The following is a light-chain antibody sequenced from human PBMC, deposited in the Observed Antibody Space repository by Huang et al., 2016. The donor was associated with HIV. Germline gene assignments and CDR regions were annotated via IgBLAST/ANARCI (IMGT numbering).Light chain of an antibody. CDR1: QSVSTW. J-gene: IGKJ1*01. CDR3: QQYNTFWT. CDR2: KSS. Sequence: DIQMTQSPSILSASVGDRVTITCRASQSVSTWLAWYQQKPVHPPKRLIYKSSTLESGVPSRFSGSGSGTEFTLTISSLQPDDFATYYCQQYNTFWTFGQGTKV. V-gene: IGKV1-5*03.